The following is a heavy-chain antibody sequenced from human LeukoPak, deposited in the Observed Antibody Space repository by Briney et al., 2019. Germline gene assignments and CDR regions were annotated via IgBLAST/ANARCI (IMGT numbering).Heavy chain of an antibody. V-gene: IGHV4-59*12. CDR3: ARVDTYYYGSGSYYTHYYYGMDV. CDR2: IYYSGNT. D-gene: IGHD3-10*01. J-gene: IGHJ6*02. Sequence: PSETLSLTCTVSGGFISRYYWSWIRQPPGKGLEWIGYIYYSGNTNYNPSLKSRITISVDTSKNQFSLKLSSVTAADTAVYYCARVDTYYYGSGSYYTHYYYGMDVWGQGTTVTVSS. CDR1: GGFISRYY.